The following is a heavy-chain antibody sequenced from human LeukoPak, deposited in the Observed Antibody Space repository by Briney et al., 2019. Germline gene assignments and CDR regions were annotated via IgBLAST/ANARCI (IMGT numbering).Heavy chain of an antibody. J-gene: IGHJ2*01. V-gene: IGHV3-23*01. D-gene: IGHD3-10*01. CDR1: GFTFNTYA. CDR2: ISGGGGLT. Sequence: GGSLRLPCAASGFTFNTYAMSWVRQAPGKGLEWVSTISGGGGLTYYADSVKGRSTISRDNSKNQLYLQVNSLRVEDTAIYYCAKIFRTDSGSYYWYFDLWGRGTLVTVSS. CDR3: AKIFRTDSGSYYWYFDL.